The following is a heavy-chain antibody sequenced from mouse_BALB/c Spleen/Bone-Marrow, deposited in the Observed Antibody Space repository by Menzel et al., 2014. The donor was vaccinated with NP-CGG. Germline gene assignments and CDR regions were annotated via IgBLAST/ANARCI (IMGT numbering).Heavy chain of an antibody. V-gene: IGHV14-3*02. CDR2: IDPANGNT. CDR1: GFNIKDTY. Sequence: SGAELVKPGASVKLSCTASGFNIKDTYMHWVKQRPEQCLEWIGRIDPANGNTKYDPKFQGKATITADTSSNTAYLQHSSRTSEDTAVYYCAMLDLFAYWVRGTLVTVSA. CDR3: AMLDLFAY. J-gene: IGHJ3*01. D-gene: IGHD3-3*01.